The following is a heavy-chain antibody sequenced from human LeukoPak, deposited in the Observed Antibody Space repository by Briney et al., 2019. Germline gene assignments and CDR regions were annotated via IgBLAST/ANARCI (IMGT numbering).Heavy chain of an antibody. D-gene: IGHD1-26*01. J-gene: IGHJ6*04. Sequence: PSETLSLTCAVYGGSFSGYYWSWLRQPPGKGLEWIGEINHSGSTNYNPSLKSRVTISVDTSKNQFSLKLSSVAAADTAWYYCARLPRRNSDYYGMDGWGKGTTVTVPS. V-gene: IGHV4-34*01. CDR3: ARLPRRNSDYYGMDG. CDR2: INHSGST. CDR1: GGSFSGYY.